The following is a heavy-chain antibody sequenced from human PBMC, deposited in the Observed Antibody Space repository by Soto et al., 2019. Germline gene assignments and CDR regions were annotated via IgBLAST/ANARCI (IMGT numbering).Heavy chain of an antibody. V-gene: IGHV4-61*01. J-gene: IGHJ5*02. D-gene: IGHD1-7*01. CDR2: IYYSGST. Sequence: SETLSLTCTVSGGSVSSGSYYWSWIRQPPGKGLEWIGYIYYSGSTNYNPSLKSRVTISVDTSKNQFSLKLSSVTAADTAVYYCAGYNWNYYFDPWGQGTLVTAPQ. CDR1: GGSVSSGSYY. CDR3: AGYNWNYYFDP.